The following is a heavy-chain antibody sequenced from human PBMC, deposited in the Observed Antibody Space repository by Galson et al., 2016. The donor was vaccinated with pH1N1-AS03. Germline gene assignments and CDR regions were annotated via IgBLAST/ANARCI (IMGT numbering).Heavy chain of an antibody. CDR1: GFSLSTSGMC. CDR2: IDWDEDK. CDR3: PRATSNYYFYGMDV. Sequence: PALVKPTQTLTLTCTFSGFSLSTSGMCVSWIRQPPGKALEWLALIDWDEDKYYSTSLKTRLTISMDTHKNQVVLTMTNMDPVDTSNYYFPRATSNYYFYGMDVWGQGTTVTVSS. D-gene: IGHD2-8*01. V-gene: IGHV2-70*01. J-gene: IGHJ6*01.